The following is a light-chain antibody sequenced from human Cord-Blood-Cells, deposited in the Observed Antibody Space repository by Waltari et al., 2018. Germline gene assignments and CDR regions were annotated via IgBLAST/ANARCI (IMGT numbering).Light chain of an antibody. V-gene: IGLV2-14*03. CDR1: SSYVGGYNY. J-gene: IGLJ1*01. CDR3: SSYTSSSTYV. CDR2: DVS. Sequence: QSALTQPASVSGSPGQSITISCTGTSSYVGGYNYVSWYQQHPGKAPKLIIYDVSNRPSWVSNRFSGSKSGNTASLTIAGLQAEDEADYYCSSYTSSSTYVFGTGTKVTVL.